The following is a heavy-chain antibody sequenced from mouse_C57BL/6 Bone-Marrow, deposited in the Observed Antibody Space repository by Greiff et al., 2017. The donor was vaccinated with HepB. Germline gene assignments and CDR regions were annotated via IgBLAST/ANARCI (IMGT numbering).Heavy chain of an antibody. J-gene: IGHJ4*01. V-gene: IGHV1-5*01. CDR1: GYTFTSYW. CDR2: IYPGNSDT. CDR3: SRSHYGSSYAMDY. Sequence: VQLQQSGTVLARPGASVKMSCKTSGYTFTSYWMHWVKQRPGQGLEWTGAIYPGNSDTSYNQKFKGKAKLTAVTSASTAYMELSSLTNEDSAVYYCSRSHYGSSYAMDYWGQGTSVTVSS. D-gene: IGHD1-1*01.